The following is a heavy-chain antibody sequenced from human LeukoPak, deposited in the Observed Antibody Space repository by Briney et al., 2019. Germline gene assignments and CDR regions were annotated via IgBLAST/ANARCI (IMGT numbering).Heavy chain of an antibody. CDR1: GFTVSSNS. CDR2: IYSGTI. J-gene: IGHJ4*02. Sequence: GGSLRLSCTVSGFTVSSNSMSWVRQAPGKGLEWVSFIYSGTIHYSDSVKGRFTISRDNSKNTLYLQMNSLRAEDTAVYYCAKDRGIVVVPAATNYFDYWGQGTLVTVSS. D-gene: IGHD2-2*01. CDR3: AKDRGIVVVPAATNYFDY. V-gene: IGHV3-66*03.